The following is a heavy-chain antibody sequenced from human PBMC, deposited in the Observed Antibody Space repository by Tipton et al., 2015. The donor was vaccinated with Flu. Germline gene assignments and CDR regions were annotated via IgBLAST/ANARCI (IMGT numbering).Heavy chain of an antibody. CDR1: GGSISSSSHY. CDR2: IYYTGYP. D-gene: IGHD3-10*01. CDR3: ARGSGSGTFVIFDF. V-gene: IGHV4-39*07. Sequence: TLSLTCTVSGGSISSSSHYWGWIRQAPGRGLEWVGSIYYTGYPYYNSSLKSRLTMSVDASKKQFSLKLRSVTAADTAVYYCARGSGSGTFVIFDFWGQGTLVTVSS. J-gene: IGHJ4*02.